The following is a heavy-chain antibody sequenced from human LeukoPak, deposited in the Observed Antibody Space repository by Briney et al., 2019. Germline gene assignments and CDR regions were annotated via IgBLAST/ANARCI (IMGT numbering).Heavy chain of an antibody. CDR3: ARAGDYGSGSCAFDM. D-gene: IGHD3-10*01. CDR2: IRSDGST. Sequence: SWGSLRLSCAASGFTFSSYWMHWVRQAPGKGLVWVSRIRSDGSTTYADSVKGRFTISRDNAKNTLYLQMNSLRAEDTAVYYCARAGDYGSGSCAFDMWGQGTMVTVSS. J-gene: IGHJ3*02. V-gene: IGHV3-74*01. CDR1: GFTFSSYW.